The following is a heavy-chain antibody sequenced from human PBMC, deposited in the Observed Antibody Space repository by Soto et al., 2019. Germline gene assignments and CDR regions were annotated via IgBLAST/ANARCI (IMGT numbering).Heavy chain of an antibody. J-gene: IGHJ6*03. CDR2: TYYRSRWYN. Sequence: SQTLSLTCAISGDSVSSNSAACNWIRLSPSRGLEWLARTYYRSRWYNDYAVSVRSRITVNPDTSKNQFSLQLTSVTPEDTAVYYCAGTTSHQWYYMDVWGKGTTVTV. D-gene: IGHD1-7*01. V-gene: IGHV6-1*01. CDR3: AGTTSHQWYYMDV. CDR1: GDSVSSNSAA.